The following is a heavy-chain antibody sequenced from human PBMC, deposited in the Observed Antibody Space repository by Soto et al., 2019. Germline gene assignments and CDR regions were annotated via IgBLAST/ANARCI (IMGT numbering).Heavy chain of an antibody. CDR1: GGTFNTYA. D-gene: IGHD3-10*01. Sequence: QVQLVQSVAEMKKPGSSVKVSCQSSGGTFNTYAMNWVRQAPGQGPEWMGDISPMFGAANYAPKFQGRVTITADESTGTSYMQLSSLTSEDTALYFCAREVQVHTPAFVYWGQGTLVTGSS. J-gene: IGHJ4*02. CDR2: ISPMFGAA. V-gene: IGHV1-69*19. CDR3: AREVQVHTPAFVY.